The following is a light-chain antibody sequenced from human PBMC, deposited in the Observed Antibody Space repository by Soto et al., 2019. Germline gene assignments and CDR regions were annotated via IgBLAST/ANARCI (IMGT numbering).Light chain of an antibody. CDR2: DDS. CDR1: NLGTRS. Sequence: ELTQPPSVSVAPGQTARLTCEGDNLGTRSVHWYQQKPGQAPVLVVYDDSARPSEIPERFSGSNSGSTATLTISRVEAEDEADYYCQVWDGSSAHYVFGSGTQLTVL. J-gene: IGLJ7*01. CDR3: QVWDGSSAHYV. V-gene: IGLV3-21*02.